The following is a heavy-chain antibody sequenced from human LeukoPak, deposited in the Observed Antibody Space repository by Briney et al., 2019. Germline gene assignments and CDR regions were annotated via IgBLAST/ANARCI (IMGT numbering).Heavy chain of an antibody. CDR1: GYTFTSYY. Sequence: ASVKVSCKASGYTFTSYYMHWVRQAPGQGLEWMGIINPSGGSTNYAQKFQGRVTMTRDMSTSTVYMELSSVRSEDTAVYYCARGSTGSSGWYAGGYYYYYMDVWGKGTTVTISS. V-gene: IGHV1-46*01. CDR2: INPSGGST. J-gene: IGHJ6*03. CDR3: ARGSTGSSGWYAGGYYYYYMDV. D-gene: IGHD6-19*01.